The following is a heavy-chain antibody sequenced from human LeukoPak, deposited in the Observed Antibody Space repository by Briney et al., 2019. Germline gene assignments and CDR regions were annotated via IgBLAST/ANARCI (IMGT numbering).Heavy chain of an antibody. CDR2: ISSSSSTI. Sequence: PGGSLRLSCAASGFTFSSYSMNWVRQAPGKGLEWVSYISSSSSTIYYADSVKGRFTISRDNAKNSLYLQMNSLRAEDTAVYYCAKDLGPKVVVNPFDYWGQGTLVTVSS. CDR3: AKDLGPKVVVNPFDY. CDR1: GFTFSSYS. V-gene: IGHV3-48*01. D-gene: IGHD3-22*01. J-gene: IGHJ4*02.